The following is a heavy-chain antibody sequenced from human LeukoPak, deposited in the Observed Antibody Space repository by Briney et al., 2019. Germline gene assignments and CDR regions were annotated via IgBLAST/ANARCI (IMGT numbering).Heavy chain of an antibody. CDR1: GGSFSGYY. D-gene: IGHD5-12*01. CDR2: ISHSGST. CDR3: AAQYSGYVRLDY. J-gene: IGHJ4*02. V-gene: IGHV4-34*01. Sequence: PSETLSLTCAVYGGSFSGYYWSWIRQPPGKGLEWIGEISHSGSTNYNPSLKSRVTISVDTFKNQFSLKLSSVTAADTAVYYCAAQYSGYVRLDYWGQGTLVTVSS.